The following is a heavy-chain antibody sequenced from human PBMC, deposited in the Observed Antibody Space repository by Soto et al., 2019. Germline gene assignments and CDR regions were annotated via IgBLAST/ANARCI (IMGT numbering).Heavy chain of an antibody. CDR1: GFTFSSYA. Sequence: EVQLLESGGCSVQPGESLRLSCAASGFTFSSYAMSWVRQAPGKGLEWVSGISGSGSSTYYADSVKGRFTISRDNSKNTLYLQMSSPRTEDTAVYYCAKFAGGDYAWHDAFAIWGQGTMVTVSS. D-gene: IGHD3-16*01. J-gene: IGHJ3*02. CDR3: AKFAGGDYAWHDAFAI. CDR2: ISGSGSST. V-gene: IGHV3-23*01.